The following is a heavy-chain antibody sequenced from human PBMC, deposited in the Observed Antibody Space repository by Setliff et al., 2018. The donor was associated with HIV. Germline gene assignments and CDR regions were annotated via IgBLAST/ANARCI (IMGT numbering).Heavy chain of an antibody. CDR2: IYSTGST. Sequence: KTSETLSLTCTVSGASISSHYWSWVRQSPGRELEWIGYIYSTGSTNYNPSLQSRVSISMDASKNKFSLTVTSVTSADTAVYYCAKGAGFYGDYTFDYWGQGHLVTVSS. V-gene: IGHV4-59*11. D-gene: IGHD4-17*01. CDR1: GASISSHY. J-gene: IGHJ4*02. CDR3: AKGAGFYGDYTFDY.